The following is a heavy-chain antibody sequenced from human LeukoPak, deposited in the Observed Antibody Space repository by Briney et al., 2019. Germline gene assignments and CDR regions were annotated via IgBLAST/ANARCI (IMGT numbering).Heavy chain of an antibody. Sequence: PGGSLRLSCAASGFTFSSYGMHWVRQAPGKGLEWVAFIRYDGSNKYYADSVKGRFTISRDNSKNTLYLQMNSLRDEDTAVYYCVRERYHGSGAPRYDYWGQGTLVTVSS. CDR2: IRYDGSNK. D-gene: IGHD3-10*01. CDR1: GFTFSSYG. V-gene: IGHV3-30*02. CDR3: VRERYHGSGAPRYDY. J-gene: IGHJ4*02.